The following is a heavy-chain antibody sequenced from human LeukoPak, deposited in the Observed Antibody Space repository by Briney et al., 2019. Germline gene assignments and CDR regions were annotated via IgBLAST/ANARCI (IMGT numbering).Heavy chain of an antibody. J-gene: IGHJ4*02. CDR3: ARELYGSGSN. V-gene: IGHV1-69*01. CDR1: GGTFIIYA. Sequence: GASVKVSFKASGGTFIIYAISWVRQAPGQGREWMGGIIPIFGTANYAQKFQGRVTITADESTSTAYMELSSLRSEDTAVYYCARELYGSGSNWGQGTLVTVSS. D-gene: IGHD3-10*01. CDR2: IIPIFGTA.